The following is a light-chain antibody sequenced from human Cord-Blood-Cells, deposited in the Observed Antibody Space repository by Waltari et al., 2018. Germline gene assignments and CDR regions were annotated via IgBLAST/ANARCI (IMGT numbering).Light chain of an antibody. CDR1: QSVSSSN. CDR3: QQYGSSSIT. V-gene: IGKV3-20*01. Sequence: EIVLTQSPGTLSLSPGERATISCRASQSVSSSNLAWYPQKPGQARRLLIYGASSRATGIPDRFSGSGSGTDFTLTISRLEPEDFAVYYCQQYGSSSITFGQGTRLEIK. J-gene: IGKJ5*01. CDR2: GAS.